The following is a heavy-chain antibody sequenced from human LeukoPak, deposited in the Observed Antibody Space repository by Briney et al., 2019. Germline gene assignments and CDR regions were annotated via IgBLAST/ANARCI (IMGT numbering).Heavy chain of an antibody. V-gene: IGHV4-59*01. CDR2: IYYSGST. CDR3: AGTSPRDGYNLLNAFDI. Sequence: SETLSLTCTVSGGSISSYYWSRIRQPPGKGLEWIGYIYYSGSTNYNPSLMSRVTISVDTSKNQFSLRLSSVTAADTAVYFCAGTSPRDGYNLLNAFDIWGQGTMVTVSS. D-gene: IGHD5-24*01. CDR1: GGSISSYY. J-gene: IGHJ3*02.